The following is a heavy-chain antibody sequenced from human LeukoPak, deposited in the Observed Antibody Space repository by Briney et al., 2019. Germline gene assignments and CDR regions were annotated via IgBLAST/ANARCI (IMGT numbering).Heavy chain of an antibody. D-gene: IGHD6-13*01. J-gene: IGHJ4*02. CDR1: GFTFSSYA. CDR2: ISGGGGST. CDR3: AKGAPVRRNLWAAAGTDHFDY. V-gene: IGHV3-23*01. Sequence: QPGGSLRLSCAASGFTFSSYAMSWVRQAPGKGLEWVSAISGGGGSTYYADSVKGRFTISRDNSKNTLYLQMNSLRAEDTAVYYCAKGAPVRRNLWAAAGTDHFDYWGQGTLVTVSS.